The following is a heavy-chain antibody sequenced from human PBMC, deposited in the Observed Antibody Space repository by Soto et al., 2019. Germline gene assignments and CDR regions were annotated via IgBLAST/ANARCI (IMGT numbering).Heavy chain of an antibody. CDR2: ISYDGNNK. CDR3: GRCTSTSCHLGSDY. D-gene: IGHD2-2*01. CDR1: GFTFSNYA. V-gene: IGHV3-30-3*01. Sequence: QVQLVESGGGVVQPGRSPRLSCAASGFTFSNYAMNWVRQAPGKGLEWVALISYDGNNKYYADSVKGRFTISRDSSKNTLYLQMNSLRAADTAVYYCGRCTSTSCHLGSDYWGQGTLVTVSS. J-gene: IGHJ4*02.